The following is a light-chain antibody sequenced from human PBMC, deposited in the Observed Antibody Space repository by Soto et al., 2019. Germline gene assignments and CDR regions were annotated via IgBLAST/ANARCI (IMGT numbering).Light chain of an antibody. CDR2: DIS. CDR3: QHLNSSPPIT. J-gene: IGKJ3*01. V-gene: IGKV1-9*01. Sequence: DIQLTQSPSFLSASVGDRVTITCRASQGISSYLAWYQQKPGKAPKLLIYDISTLQSGVPSRFSGSGSGTEFTLTISSLQPEDFATYYCQHLNSSPPITFGPGTKVDIK. CDR1: QGISSY.